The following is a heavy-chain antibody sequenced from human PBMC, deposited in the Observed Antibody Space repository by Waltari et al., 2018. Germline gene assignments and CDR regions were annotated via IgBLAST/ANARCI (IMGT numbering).Heavy chain of an antibody. CDR1: GYTFTDYQ. CDR2: LNPNSGDT. V-gene: IGHV1-2*02. CDR3: ARGSPHYHNSSGRYYRFVL. D-gene: IGHD3-22*01. Sequence: QVQVVQSGAEVKKPGASVKVSCKPSGYTFTDYQMHWVRQAPGQGLEWMGWLNPNSGDTNYAQKLQGRVTMTRDTSISTAYMELSRLRFDDTAVYYCARGSPHYHNSSGRYYRFVLWGQGTLVTVSS. J-gene: IGHJ4*02.